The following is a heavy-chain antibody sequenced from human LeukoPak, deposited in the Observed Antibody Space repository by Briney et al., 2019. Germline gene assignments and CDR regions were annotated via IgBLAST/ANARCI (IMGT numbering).Heavy chain of an antibody. CDR2: ISYDGSNK. D-gene: IGHD5-18*01. Sequence: GGSLRLSCAASGFTFSSYAMHWVRQAPGKGLEWVAVISYDGSNKYYADSVKGRITISRDNSKNTVYLQMNSLRGEDTAVYYCARDSTWIQDCWGQGTLVTVSS. V-gene: IGHV3-30-3*01. CDR3: ARDSTWIQDC. J-gene: IGHJ4*02. CDR1: GFTFSSYA.